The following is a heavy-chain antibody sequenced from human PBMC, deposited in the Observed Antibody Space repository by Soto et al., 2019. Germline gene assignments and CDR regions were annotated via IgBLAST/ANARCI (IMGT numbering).Heavy chain of an antibody. CDR1: GYTFTSYY. Sequence: ASLKVSCKASGYTFTSYYMHWVRQAPGQGLEWMGIINPSGGSTSYAQKFQGRVTMTRDTSTSTVYMELSSLRSEDTAVYYCARSEIEYSIFPLFDYWGHVPLFTVPS. CDR3: ARSEIEYSIFPLFDY. CDR2: INPSGGST. D-gene: IGHD6-6*01. J-gene: IGHJ4*01. V-gene: IGHV1-46*01.